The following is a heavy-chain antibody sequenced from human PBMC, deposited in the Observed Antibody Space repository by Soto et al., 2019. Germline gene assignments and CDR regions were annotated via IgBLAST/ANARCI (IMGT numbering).Heavy chain of an antibody. J-gene: IGHJ5*02. Sequence: SETLSLTCTVSGGSISSYYWSWIRQPPGKGLEWIGYIYYSGSTNYNPSLKSRVTIPVDTSKNQFSLKLSSVTAADTAVYYCARVGSSSWYWFDPWGQGTLVTGSS. CDR3: ARVGSSSWYWFDP. D-gene: IGHD6-13*01. CDR2: IYYSGST. V-gene: IGHV4-59*01. CDR1: GGSISSYY.